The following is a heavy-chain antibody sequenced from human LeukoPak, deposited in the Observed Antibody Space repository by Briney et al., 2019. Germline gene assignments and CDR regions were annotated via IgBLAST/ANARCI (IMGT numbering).Heavy chain of an antibody. D-gene: IGHD3-22*01. CDR2: IYPGDSDT. J-gene: IGHJ3*02. V-gene: IGHV5-51*01. Sequence: GESLKISCKGSGYSFTSYWIGWVRQMPGKGLEWMGIIYPGDSDTRYSPTFQGQVTISADKSISTAYLQWSSLKASDTAMYYCARGDNYYDSSGYYYNAFDIWGQGTMVTVSS. CDR3: ARGDNYYDSSGYYYNAFDI. CDR1: GYSFTSYW.